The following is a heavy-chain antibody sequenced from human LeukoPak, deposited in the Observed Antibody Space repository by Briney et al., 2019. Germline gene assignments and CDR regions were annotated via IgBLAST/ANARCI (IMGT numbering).Heavy chain of an antibody. D-gene: IGHD6-6*01. J-gene: IGHJ5*02. Sequence: SETLSLTCTVSGGSISSGGYYWSWIRQHPGKGLEWIGYIYFSGSTYYNPSLKSRDTISVVTSKIQFSVKLSSVTAADTAVYYCARGFEYSSSSGWFDPWGQGTLVTVSS. V-gene: IGHV4-31*03. CDR3: ARGFEYSSSSGWFDP. CDR2: IYFSGST. CDR1: GGSISSGGYY.